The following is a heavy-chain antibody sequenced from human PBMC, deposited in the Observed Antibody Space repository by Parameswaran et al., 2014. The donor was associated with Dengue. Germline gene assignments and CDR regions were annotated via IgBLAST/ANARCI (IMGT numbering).Heavy chain of an antibody. J-gene: IGHJ4*02. CDR3: ARYVDSSGWYDYFDY. CDR2: IYYSGST. V-gene: IGHV4-59*01. D-gene: IGHD6-19*01. Sequence: RWIRQPPGKGLEWIGYIYYSGSTNYNPSLKSRVTISVDTSKNQFSLKLSSVTAADTAVYYCARYVDSSGWYDYFDYWGQGTLVTVSS.